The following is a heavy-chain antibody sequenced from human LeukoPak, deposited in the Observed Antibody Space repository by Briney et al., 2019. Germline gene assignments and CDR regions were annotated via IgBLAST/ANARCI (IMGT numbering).Heavy chain of an antibody. D-gene: IGHD5-24*01. V-gene: IGHV5-51*01. J-gene: IGHJ4*02. CDR2: TFPGHSYS. Sequence: GESLKISCKGSGYNFTPYWIVWVRQMPGKGLEWMGMTFPGHSYSIYSPSFQGQVTMSVDRSISAAYLQWNSLKASDSGIYYCVRRAGRRDGYNYADYWGQGTLVTVSS. CDR3: VRRAGRRDGYNYADY. CDR1: GYNFTPYW.